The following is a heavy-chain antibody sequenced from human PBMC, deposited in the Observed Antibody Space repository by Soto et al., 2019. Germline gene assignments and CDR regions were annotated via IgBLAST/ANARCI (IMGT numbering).Heavy chain of an antibody. CDR3: ARGLGNPYCGGDCYDYYYYYYMDV. CDR1: GGSISSYY. V-gene: IGHV4-59*01. D-gene: IGHD2-21*01. Sequence: PSETLSLTCTVSGGSISSYYWSWIRQPPGKGLEWIGYIYYSGSTNYNPSLKSRVTISVDTSKNQFSLKLSSVTAADTAVYYCARGLGNPYCGGDCYDYYYYYYMDVWGKGTTVTVSS. CDR2: IYYSGST. J-gene: IGHJ6*03.